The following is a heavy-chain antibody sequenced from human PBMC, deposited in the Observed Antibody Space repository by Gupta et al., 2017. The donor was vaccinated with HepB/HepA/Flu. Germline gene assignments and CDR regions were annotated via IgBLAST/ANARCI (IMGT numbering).Heavy chain of an antibody. V-gene: IGHV1-69*06. Sequence: QVQLVQSGAEVKKPGSSVKVSCKASGGTFSSYAISWVRQAPGQGLEWMGGIIPIFGTANYAQKFQGRVTITADKSTSTAYMELSSLRSEDTAVYYCARSGGNDVVVPASYYYYYMDVWGKGTTVTVSS. D-gene: IGHD2-2*01. CDR3: ARSGGNDVVVPASYYYYYMDV. CDR1: GGTFSSYA. CDR2: IIPIFGTA. J-gene: IGHJ6*03.